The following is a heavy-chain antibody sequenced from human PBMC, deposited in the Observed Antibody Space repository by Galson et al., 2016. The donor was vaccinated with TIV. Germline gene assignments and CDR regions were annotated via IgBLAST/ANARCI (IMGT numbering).Heavy chain of an antibody. Sequence: CAISGDSVSSNSAAWNWIRQSPSRGLEWLGRTYYRSKWYNDYVASLKRRITINPDTSKNQFSLQLTSVTPEDAAVYYCARGAPSVFGVIMTLDYWGQGTLVTVSS. CDR3: ARGAPSVFGVIMTLDY. CDR1: GDSVSSNSAA. J-gene: IGHJ4*02. V-gene: IGHV6-1*01. D-gene: IGHD3-3*01. CDR2: TYYRSKWYN.